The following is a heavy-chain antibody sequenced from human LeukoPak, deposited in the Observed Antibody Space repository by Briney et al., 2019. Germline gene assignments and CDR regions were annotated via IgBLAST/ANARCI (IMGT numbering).Heavy chain of an antibody. V-gene: IGHV4-38-2*02. D-gene: IGHD3-3*01. CDR2: IYHSGST. CDR3: ARGRFLGGTPGWFDP. Sequence: PSGTLSLTCTVSGYSISSGYYWGWIRQPPGKGLEWIGSIYHSGSTYYNPSLKSRVTISVDTSKNQFSLKLSSVTAADTAVYYCARGRFLGGTPGWFDPWGQGTLVTVSS. CDR1: GYSISSGYY. J-gene: IGHJ5*02.